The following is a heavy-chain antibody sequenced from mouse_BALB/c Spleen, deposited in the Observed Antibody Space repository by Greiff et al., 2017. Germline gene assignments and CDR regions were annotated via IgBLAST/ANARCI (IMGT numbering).Heavy chain of an antibody. D-gene: IGHD1-1*01. V-gene: IGHV5-4*02. CDR1: GFTFSDYY. Sequence: EVKLVESGGGLVKPGGSLKLSCAASGFTFSDYYMYWVRQTPEKRLEWVATISDGGSYTYYPDSVKGRFTISRDNAKNNLYLQMSSLKSEDTAMYYCARSTTVVATDAMDYWGQGTSVTVSS. J-gene: IGHJ4*01. CDR3: ARSTTVVATDAMDY. CDR2: ISDGGSYT.